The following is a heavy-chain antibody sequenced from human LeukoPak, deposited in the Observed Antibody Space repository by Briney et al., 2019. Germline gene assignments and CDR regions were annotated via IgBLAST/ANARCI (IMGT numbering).Heavy chain of an antibody. D-gene: IGHD3-10*01. CDR1: GYSISSGYY. CDR3: ARVDGSGSYYIT. CDR2: IYHSGST. J-gene: IGHJ4*02. Sequence: SQTLSLTCTVSGYSISSGYYWGWIRQPPGKGLEWIGSIYHSGSTYYNPSLKSRVTISVDTSKNQFSLKLSSVTAADTAVYYCARVDGSGSYYITWGQGTLVTVSS. V-gene: IGHV4-38-2*02.